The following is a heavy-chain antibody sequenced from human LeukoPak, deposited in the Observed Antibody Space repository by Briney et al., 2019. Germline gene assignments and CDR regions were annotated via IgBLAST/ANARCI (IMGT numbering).Heavy chain of an antibody. CDR3: TRDALSGSGRTHLDF. J-gene: IGHJ4*02. CDR2: IKHDGSEA. CDR1: EFTFDSYW. V-gene: IGHV3-7*04. Sequence: GGSLRLSCAASEFTFDSYWMSWVRQAPGKGLQWVANIKHDGSEAHYVDSVKGRFTISRDNAKNSLSLQMNSLTVDDTGVYFCTRDALSGSGRTHLDFWSQGALVSVSS. D-gene: IGHD3-10*01.